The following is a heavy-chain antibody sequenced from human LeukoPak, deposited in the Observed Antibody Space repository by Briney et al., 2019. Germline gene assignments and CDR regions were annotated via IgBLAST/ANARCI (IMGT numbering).Heavy chain of an antibody. J-gene: IGHJ3*02. V-gene: IGHV4-4*07. CDR3: ARGRYCSADICSGGDAFDI. CDR1: GGSINNYY. Sequence: SETLSLTCTVSGGSINNYYWSWIRQPAGKGLAWIGRIYTRGSTNYNPSLKSRVTMSVDTSKNQFSLKLSSVTAEDTAVYYCARGRYCSADICSGGDAFDIWGQGTMVSVSS. D-gene: IGHD2-15*01. CDR2: IYTRGST.